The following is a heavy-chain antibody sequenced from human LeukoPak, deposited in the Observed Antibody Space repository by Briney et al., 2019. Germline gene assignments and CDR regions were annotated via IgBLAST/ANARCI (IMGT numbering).Heavy chain of an antibody. D-gene: IGHD3-22*01. CDR3: ARDVGYDSSGYSIYYFDY. J-gene: IGHJ4*02. CDR1: GFTFSSYW. Sequence: GGSLRLSCTASGFTFSSYWMSWVRQAPGKGLEWVANIKQDGSEKYYVDSVKGRFTISRDNAKNSLYLQMNSLRAEDTAVYYCARDVGYDSSGYSIYYFDYWGQGTLVTVSS. V-gene: IGHV3-7*01. CDR2: IKQDGSEK.